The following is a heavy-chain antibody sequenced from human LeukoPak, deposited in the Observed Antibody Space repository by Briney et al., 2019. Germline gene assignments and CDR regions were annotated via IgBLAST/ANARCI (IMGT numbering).Heavy chain of an antibody. D-gene: IGHD3-10*01. Sequence: SETLSLTCTVSGGSISSYYWSWIRQPAGKGLEWIGRIYTSGSTNYNPSLKSRVTMSVDTSKNQFSLKLSSVTAADTAVYYCARDDPSKLLWFGELSASFGWFDPWGQGTLVTVSS. V-gene: IGHV4-4*07. CDR2: IYTSGST. J-gene: IGHJ5*02. CDR1: GGSISSYY. CDR3: ARDDPSKLLWFGELSASFGWFDP.